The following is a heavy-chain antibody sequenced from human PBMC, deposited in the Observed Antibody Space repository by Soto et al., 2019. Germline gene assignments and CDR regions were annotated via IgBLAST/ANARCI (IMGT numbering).Heavy chain of an antibody. CDR1: SGSITSNNA. Sequence: QVHLQESGPRLVKPSGTLSLTCDVSSGSITSNNAWSWVRQPPGKGLEWIGEIYHSGSTTYTPSLKSRVTRSVDKAKNQFSLTLTSVTAADTAVYYCTRGGYWRFDYWGQGILVTVAS. CDR2: IYHSGST. J-gene: IGHJ4*02. CDR3: TRGGYWRFDY. D-gene: IGHD1-26*01. V-gene: IGHV4-4*02.